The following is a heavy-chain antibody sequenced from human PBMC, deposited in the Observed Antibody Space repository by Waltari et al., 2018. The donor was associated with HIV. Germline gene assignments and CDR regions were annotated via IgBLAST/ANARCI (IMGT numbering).Heavy chain of an antibody. J-gene: IGHJ4*02. Sequence: QLQLQESGPGLVKPSETLSVSCTVSGGSISSNSNYWGWIRQPPGKGLEWIGSIHYSGSAYYNPPLKGRVTIYIDTSKNQISLNLTSVIAADTAVYYCARLFEEYRYSAGFDYWGQGALVTVSS. CDR1: GGSISSNSNY. D-gene: IGHD6-6*01. V-gene: IGHV4-39*01. CDR2: IHYSGSA. CDR3: ARLFEEYRYSAGFDY.